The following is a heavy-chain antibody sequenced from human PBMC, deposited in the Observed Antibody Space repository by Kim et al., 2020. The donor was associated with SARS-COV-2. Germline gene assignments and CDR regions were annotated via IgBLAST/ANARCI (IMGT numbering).Heavy chain of an antibody. D-gene: IGHD3-10*01. CDR3: AKVRGSGSASFDY. V-gene: IGHV3-23*01. Sequence: YADSVKGPFTISRDNSKNTLYLQMNSLRAEDTAVYYCAKVRGSGSASFDYWGQGTLVTVSS. J-gene: IGHJ4*02.